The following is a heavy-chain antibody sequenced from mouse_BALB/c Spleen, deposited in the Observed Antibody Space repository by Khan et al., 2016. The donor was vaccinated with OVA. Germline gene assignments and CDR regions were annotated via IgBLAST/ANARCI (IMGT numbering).Heavy chain of an antibody. J-gene: IGHJ3*01. CDR1: GYSLTSNYA. Sequence: EVQLQESGPGLVKPSQSLSLTCTVTGYSLTSNYAWNWIRQFPGNKLEWMGYINYSGSTSYTPSLKSRISITRDTSKNQFFLQLNSVTTEDTARYFCASGRAYWGQGTLVTVSA. CDR2: INYSGST. CDR3: ASGRAY. V-gene: IGHV3-2*02.